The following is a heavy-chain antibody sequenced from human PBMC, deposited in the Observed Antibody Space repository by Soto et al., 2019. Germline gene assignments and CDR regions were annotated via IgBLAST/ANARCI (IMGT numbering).Heavy chain of an antibody. CDR3: ARGRFVVVAATMSWFDP. CDR1: GGSISSNEW. V-gene: IGHV4-4*02. J-gene: IGHJ5*02. D-gene: IGHD2-15*01. Sequence: SETLSLTCAVSGGSISSNEWWSWVRLPPGKGLEWIGETHHGGRTNYNPSLKSRVTISVDKSKNQFSLKLTSVTAADTAVYYCARGRFVVVAATMSWFDPWGQGTLVTVSS. CDR2: THHGGRT.